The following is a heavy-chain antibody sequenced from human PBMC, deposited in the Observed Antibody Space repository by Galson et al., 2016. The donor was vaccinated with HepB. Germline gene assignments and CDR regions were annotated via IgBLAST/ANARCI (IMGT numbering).Heavy chain of an antibody. CDR3: RIGTTAIDY. D-gene: IGHD1-26*01. Sequence: SLRLSCAASGFTFSSPWMHWVRQAPGKGLVCVSRLKSDGRGTLYADSVQGRFTISREKAKNTLYLQLNRRGAEDTAVYYCRIGTTAIDYWGQGTLVTVSS. CDR1: GFTFSSPW. J-gene: IGHJ4*02. V-gene: IGHV3-74*01. CDR2: LKSDGRGT.